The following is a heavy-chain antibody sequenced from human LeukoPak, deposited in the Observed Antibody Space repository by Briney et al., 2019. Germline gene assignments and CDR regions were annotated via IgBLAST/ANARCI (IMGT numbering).Heavy chain of an antibody. V-gene: IGHV1-18*01. CDR3: ARFRNYYGSGSYFDC. J-gene: IGHJ4*02. CDR2: ISAYNGNT. D-gene: IGHD3-10*01. CDR1: GYTFTSYG. Sequence: GASVKVSCKASGYTFTSYGISWVRQAPGQGLEWMGWISAYNGNTNYAQKLQGRVTMTTDTSTSTAYMELRSLRSDDTAVYYCARFRNYYGSGSYFDCWGQGTLVTVSS.